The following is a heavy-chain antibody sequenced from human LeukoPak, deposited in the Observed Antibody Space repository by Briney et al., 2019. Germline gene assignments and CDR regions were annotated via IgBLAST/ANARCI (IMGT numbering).Heavy chain of an antibody. Sequence: SVKVSCKASGGTFSSYVVTWVRQAPGQGLEWMGGIVPIFGPANYAQKFQGRVTITTDESTSTAYMELNSLTSEDTAVYYCARAAKPIVGARQGFDYWGQGTLVTVSS. CDR3: ARAAKPIVGARQGFDY. D-gene: IGHD1-26*01. J-gene: IGHJ4*02. CDR2: IVPIFGPA. CDR1: GGTFSSYV. V-gene: IGHV1-69*05.